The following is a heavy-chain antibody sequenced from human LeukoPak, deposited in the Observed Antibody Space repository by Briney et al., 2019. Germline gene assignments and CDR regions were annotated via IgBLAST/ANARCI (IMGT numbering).Heavy chain of an antibody. CDR2: IYYSGST. D-gene: IGHD3-9*01. J-gene: IGHJ5*02. Sequence: SETLSLTCTVSGGSISSSDYYWGWIRQPPGQGLEWIGSIYYSGSTYYNPSLKSRVTISVDTSKSQFSLKLSSVTAADTAVYYCARRSPHYDILTGPWGQGTLVTVSS. CDR1: GGSISSSDYY. V-gene: IGHV4-39*01. CDR3: ARRSPHYDILTGP.